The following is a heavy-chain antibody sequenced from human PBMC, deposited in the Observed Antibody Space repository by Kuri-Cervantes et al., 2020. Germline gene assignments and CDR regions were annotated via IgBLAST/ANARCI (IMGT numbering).Heavy chain of an antibody. CDR1: GGSISSYY. V-gene: IGHV4-4*08. Sequence: GSLRLSCTVSGGSISSYYWTWIRQPPGKGLEWIGCIYNSGSTNYNPSLKSRVTISVDTSKNQFSLQLNSVTAADTAVYYCVRLFGIAAAGQIDYWGQGSLVTVSS. J-gene: IGHJ4*02. D-gene: IGHD6-13*01. CDR2: IYNSGST. CDR3: VRLFGIAAAGQIDY.